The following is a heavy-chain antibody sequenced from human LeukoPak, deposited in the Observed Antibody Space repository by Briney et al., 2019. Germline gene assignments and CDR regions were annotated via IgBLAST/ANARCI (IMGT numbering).Heavy chain of an antibody. Sequence: PGGSLRLSCAAPGFTVSSNYMSWVRQAPGKGLEWVSVIYSGGSTYYADSVKGRFTISRDNSKNTLYLQMNSLRAEDTAVYYCARDRRITGTLAFDYWGQGTLVTVSS. V-gene: IGHV3-53*01. D-gene: IGHD1/OR15-1a*01. CDR3: ARDRRITGTLAFDY. J-gene: IGHJ4*02. CDR2: IYSGGST. CDR1: GFTVSSNY.